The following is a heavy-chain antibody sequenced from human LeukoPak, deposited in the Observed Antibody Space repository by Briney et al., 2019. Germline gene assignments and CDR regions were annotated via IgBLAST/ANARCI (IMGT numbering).Heavy chain of an antibody. CDR2: IYPADSET. J-gene: IGHJ3*01. CDR3: MAYNLNEAPSFDL. Sequence: GESLKISCQASGYTFVNNWIAWVRQMPGKGLEWMGIIYPADSETRYSPSFQGHVTISADDSNSVAYLQWKSLKASDTARYYCMAYNLNEAPSFDLWGQGTMVTVSS. V-gene: IGHV5-51*01. D-gene: IGHD1-1*01. CDR1: GYTFVNNW.